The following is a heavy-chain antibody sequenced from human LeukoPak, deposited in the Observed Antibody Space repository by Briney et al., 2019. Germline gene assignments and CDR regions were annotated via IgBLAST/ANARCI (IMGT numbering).Heavy chain of an antibody. CDR2: TYHSGST. J-gene: IGHJ1*01. Sequence: SETLSLTCTVSGGSISTYYWNWIRQPPEKGLEWIGYTYHSGSTNYNPSLQSRVTISVDTSKNQFSLNLNSVTAADTAVYYCARGGAARLHFQNWGQGTLVTVSS. V-gene: IGHV4-59*01. D-gene: IGHD6-6*01. CDR3: ARGGAARLHFQN. CDR1: GGSISTYY.